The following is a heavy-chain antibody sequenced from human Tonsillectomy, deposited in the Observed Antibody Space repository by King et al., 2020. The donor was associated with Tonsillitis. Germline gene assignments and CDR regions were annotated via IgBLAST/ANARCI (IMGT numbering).Heavy chain of an antibody. CDR3: TTDGPGCGRTSCHYYYGMDV. Sequence: VQLVESGGGLVKPGGSLRLSCAASGFSFSNAWMSWVRQAPGKGLEWVGRIKSKTDGGTTDYAAPVKGRFTISRDDSKNTLYLQMNSLKTEDTAVYYCTTDGPGCGRTSCHYYYGMDVWGQGTTVTVSS. J-gene: IGHJ6*02. V-gene: IGHV3-15*01. CDR1: GFSFSNAW. CDR2: IKSKTDGGTT. D-gene: IGHD2-2*01.